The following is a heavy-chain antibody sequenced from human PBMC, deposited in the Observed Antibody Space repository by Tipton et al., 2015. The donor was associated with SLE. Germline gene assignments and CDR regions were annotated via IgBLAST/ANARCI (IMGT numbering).Heavy chain of an antibody. CDR1: GGSFSSNDYY. D-gene: IGHD3-10*01. Sequence: TLSLTCAVYGGSFSSNDYYWGWIRQPPGKGLEWIGNIFKIGSPHYNPSLKSRVSLSVDTSKNQFSLKLSSVTAADTAVYFCARARNYFGSGLNWFDSWGQGTLVTVSS. CDR2: IFKIGSP. V-gene: IGHV4-39*07. CDR3: ARARNYFGSGLNWFDS. J-gene: IGHJ5*01.